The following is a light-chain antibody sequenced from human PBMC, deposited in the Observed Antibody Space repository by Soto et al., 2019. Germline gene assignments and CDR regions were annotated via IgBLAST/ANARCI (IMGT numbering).Light chain of an antibody. CDR1: QSVSSNY. V-gene: IGKV3-20*01. CDR3: QQYGSSPST. CDR2: GAS. J-gene: IGKJ1*01. Sequence: EIVLTHSPGTLSLSPVERATLSFSSSQSVSSNYLAWYQQKPGQAPRLLIYGASSRATGIPDRFSGSGSGTDFTLTISRLEPEDFAVYYCQQYGSSPSTFGQGTKVDIK.